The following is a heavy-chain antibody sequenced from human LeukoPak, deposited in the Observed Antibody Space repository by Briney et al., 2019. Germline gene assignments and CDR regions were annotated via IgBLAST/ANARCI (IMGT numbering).Heavy chain of an antibody. Sequence: ASETLSLTCTVSGASISSSTDYWGWIRQPPGKGLEWIANIYYSGSTYYNPSLKSRVTISVDTSKNQFSLKLTSVTAADTAVYYCQLVLAETGTLRDFWGQGDLLTVSS. CDR1: GASISSSTDY. J-gene: IGHJ4*02. CDR2: IYYSGST. V-gene: IGHV4-39*01. D-gene: IGHD4/OR15-4a*01. CDR3: QLVLAETGTLRDF.